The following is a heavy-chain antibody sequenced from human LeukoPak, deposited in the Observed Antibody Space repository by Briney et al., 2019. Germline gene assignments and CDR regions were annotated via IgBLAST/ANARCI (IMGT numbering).Heavy chain of an antibody. Sequence: PGGSLRLSCAASGFTFGSYSMNWVRQAPGKGLEWVSSISSSSSYIYYADSVKGRFTISRDNAKNSLYLQMNSLRAEDTAVYYCARVEREPTWTIDYWGQGTLVTVSS. J-gene: IGHJ4*02. CDR1: GFTFGSYS. CDR3: ARVEREPTWTIDY. V-gene: IGHV3-21*01. D-gene: IGHD1-26*01. CDR2: ISSSSSYI.